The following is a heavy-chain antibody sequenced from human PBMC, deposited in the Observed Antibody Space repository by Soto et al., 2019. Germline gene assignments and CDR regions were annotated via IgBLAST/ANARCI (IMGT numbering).Heavy chain of an antibody. CDR3: ASHDPGARFDP. CDR2: INPNNGAT. D-gene: IGHD1-1*01. CDR1: RYIFTAYF. J-gene: IGHJ5*02. V-gene: IGHV1-2*02. Sequence: QMQLVQSGAEVKKPGASVKVSCKAPRYIFTAYFMHWVRQSPGQGLEWMGWINPNNGATHYGLSFQGRVTMTRDTSISTAYMELSSLRSDDTAVYYCASHDPGARFDPWGQGTLVIVSS.